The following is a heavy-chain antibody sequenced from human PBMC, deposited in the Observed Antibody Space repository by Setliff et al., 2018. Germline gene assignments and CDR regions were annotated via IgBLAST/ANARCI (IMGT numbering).Heavy chain of an antibody. D-gene: IGHD5-18*01. J-gene: IGHJ4*02. CDR1: DDSISSRHYY. V-gene: IGHV4-61*09. Sequence: SETLSLTCTVSDDSISSRHYYWSWIRQPAGKGLEWLGQIYTSWSTNYNPSLGSRVTISVDTSKNQFSLMLTSVTAADTAIYYCAGRPQNTPMGPCDYWGQGTLVTVSS. CDR3: AGRPQNTPMGPCDY. CDR2: IYTSWST.